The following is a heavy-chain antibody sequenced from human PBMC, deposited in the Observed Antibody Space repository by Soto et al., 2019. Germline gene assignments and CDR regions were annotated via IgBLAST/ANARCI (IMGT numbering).Heavy chain of an antibody. J-gene: IGHJ4*02. D-gene: IGHD5-18*01. CDR2: ISYDGSNK. CDR1: GFTFRSYG. Sequence: QVQLVESGGGVVQPGRSLRLSCAASGFTFRSYGMHWVRQAPGKGLEWVALISYDGSNKYYADSVKGRFTISRDNSKNTLYLKMNSLRAEDTAVYYCAKNSGYSYGFPFEYRGQGTLVTVSS. V-gene: IGHV3-30*18. CDR3: AKNSGYSYGFPFEY.